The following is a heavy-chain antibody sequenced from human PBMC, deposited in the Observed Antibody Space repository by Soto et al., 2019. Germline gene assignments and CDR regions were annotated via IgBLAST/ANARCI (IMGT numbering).Heavy chain of an antibody. Sequence: GGSLRLSCAASGCTFSSYAMSWVRQAPGKGLEWVSAISGSGGSTYYADSVKGRFTISRDNAKNSLYLQMNSLRDEDTAVYYCARGGSGSYGYYNYAMDVWGQGTPVTVSS. CDR3: ARGGSGSYGYYNYAMDV. CDR2: ISGSGGST. V-gene: IGHV3-23*01. J-gene: IGHJ6*02. D-gene: IGHD3-10*01. CDR1: GCTFSSYA.